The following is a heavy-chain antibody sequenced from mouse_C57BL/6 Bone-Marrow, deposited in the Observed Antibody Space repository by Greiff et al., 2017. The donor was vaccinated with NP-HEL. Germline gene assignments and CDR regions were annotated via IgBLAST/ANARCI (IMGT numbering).Heavy chain of an antibody. V-gene: IGHV1-81*01. D-gene: IGHD4-1*01. CDR2: IYPRSGNT. Sequence: QVQLKQSGAELARPGASVKLSCKASGYTFTSYGISWVKQRTGQGLEWIGEIYPRSGNTYYNEKFKGKATLTADKSSSTAYMELRSLTSEDSAVYFCARKASNWERVSAYWGQGTLVTVSA. J-gene: IGHJ3*01. CDR3: ARKASNWERVSAY. CDR1: GYTFTSYG.